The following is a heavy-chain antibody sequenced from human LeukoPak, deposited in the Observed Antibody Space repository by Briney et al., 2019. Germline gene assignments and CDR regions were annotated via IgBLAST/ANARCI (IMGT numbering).Heavy chain of an antibody. CDR2: IYPGDSDN. CDR1: GYSFTSYW. CDR3: ARRVAAAGMSFNWFGP. J-gene: IGHJ5*02. Sequence: GASLKISCKGSGYSFTSYWIGCVRQMPGKGLEWMGIIYPGDSDNRYSRSFQGQVTISADKSISTAYLQWSSLKASDTAMDYCARRVAAAGMSFNWFGPLGQGTLVTVSS. D-gene: IGHD6-13*01. V-gene: IGHV5-51*01.